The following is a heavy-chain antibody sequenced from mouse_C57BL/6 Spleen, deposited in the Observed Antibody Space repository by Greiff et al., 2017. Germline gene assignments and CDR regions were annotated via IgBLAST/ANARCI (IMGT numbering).Heavy chain of an antibody. J-gene: IGHJ4*01. CDR2: IYPGDGDT. CDR3: ARGGIYYDYDGAMDY. D-gene: IGHD2-4*01. Sequence: QVQLKESGPELVKPGASVKISCKASGYAFSSSWMNWVKQRPGKGLEWIGRIYPGDGDTIYNGKFKGKATLSADKSSSTAYMQLSSLTSADSAVYFCARGGIYYDYDGAMDYWGQGTSVTVSS. V-gene: IGHV1-82*01. CDR1: GYAFSSSW.